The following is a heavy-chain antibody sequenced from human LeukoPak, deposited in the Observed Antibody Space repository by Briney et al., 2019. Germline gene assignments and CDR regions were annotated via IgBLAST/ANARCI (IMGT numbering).Heavy chain of an antibody. CDR3: AKEGEVTYYDFWSGYYPYYYYMDV. CDR1: GFTFSSYS. Sequence: PGGSLRLSCAASGFTFSSYSMNWVRQAPGKGLEWVAFIRYDGSNKYYADSVKGRFTISRDNSKNTLYLQMNSLRAEDTAVYYCAKEGEVTYYDFWSGYYPYYYYMDVWGKGTTVTVSS. J-gene: IGHJ6*03. V-gene: IGHV3-30*02. CDR2: IRYDGSNK. D-gene: IGHD3-3*01.